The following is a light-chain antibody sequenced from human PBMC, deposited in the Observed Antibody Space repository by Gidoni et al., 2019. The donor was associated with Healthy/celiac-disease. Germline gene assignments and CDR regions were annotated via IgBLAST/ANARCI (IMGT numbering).Light chain of an antibody. CDR2: DAS. CDR1: QSVSSY. V-gene: IGKV3-11*01. CDR3: QQRSNWPLT. Sequence: MFPRSPATLSLSPGERATLSCRASQSVSSYLAWYQQKPGQAPRLLIYDASNRATGISARFSGSGSGTDFTLTISSLEPEDFAVYYCQQRSNWPLTFGGGTKVEIK. J-gene: IGKJ4*01.